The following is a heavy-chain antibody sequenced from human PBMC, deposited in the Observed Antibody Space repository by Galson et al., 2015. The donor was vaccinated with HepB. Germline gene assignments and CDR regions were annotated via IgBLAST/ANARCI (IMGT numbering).Heavy chain of an antibody. CDR3: ARDGSGTWGDY. D-gene: IGHD3-10*01. Sequence: SVKVSCKASGYTFISYGISWVRQAPGQGLEWMGWMSTYNGDRNHAQKVQGRVTMTTDTSTSTAYMELRSLRSDDTAVYYCARDGSGTWGDYWGQGTLVTVSS. CDR1: GYTFISYG. CDR2: MSTYNGDR. V-gene: IGHV1-18*04. J-gene: IGHJ4*02.